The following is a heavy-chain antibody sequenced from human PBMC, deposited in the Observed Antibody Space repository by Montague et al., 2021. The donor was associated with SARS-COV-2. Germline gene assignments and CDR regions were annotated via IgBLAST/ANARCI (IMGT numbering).Heavy chain of an antibody. Sequence: SETLSLTCTVSGGSISNYYWSWIRQPPGKGLEWIGYIYNGGSTNYNPSLRSRVTISVDPSEIQFSLRLSSVTAADTAVYYCAREAVEKRARTRMTGRLEENYYYVLDVWGQGTTVIVSS. J-gene: IGHJ6*02. CDR2: IYNGGST. CDR3: AREAVEKRARTRMTGRLEENYYYVLDV. D-gene: IGHD3-3*01. V-gene: IGHV4-59*01. CDR1: GGSISNYY.